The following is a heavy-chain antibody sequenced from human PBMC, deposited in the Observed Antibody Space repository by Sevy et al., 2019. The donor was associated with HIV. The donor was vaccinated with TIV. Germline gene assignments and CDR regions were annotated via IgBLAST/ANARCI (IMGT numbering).Heavy chain of an antibody. CDR1: GFTFSSYS. D-gene: IGHD6-19*01. Sequence: GGSLRLSCAASGFTFSSYSMNWVRQAPGKGLEWVSSISSSSYIYYADSVKGRFTISRDNAKNSLYLQMNSLRAEDTAVYYCARERDSSGWYYYYYGMDVWGQGTTVTVSS. CDR3: ARERDSSGWYYYYYGMDV. CDR2: ISSSSYI. V-gene: IGHV3-21*01. J-gene: IGHJ6*02.